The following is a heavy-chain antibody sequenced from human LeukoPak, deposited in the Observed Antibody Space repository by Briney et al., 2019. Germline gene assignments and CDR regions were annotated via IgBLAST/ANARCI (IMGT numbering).Heavy chain of an antibody. V-gene: IGHV3-23*01. J-gene: IGHJ3*01. CDR3: AKGGGRPLDDAFDV. CDR1: GFTFGTYA. Sequence: GGSLRLSCAASGFTFGTYAMTWVRQAPGMGLEWVSTILNNGVSTYHADSVKGRFTISRDNSRNTLHLQMNSLRAEDTAVYYCAKGGGRPLDDAFDVWGQGTMVTVSS. CDR2: ILNNGVST.